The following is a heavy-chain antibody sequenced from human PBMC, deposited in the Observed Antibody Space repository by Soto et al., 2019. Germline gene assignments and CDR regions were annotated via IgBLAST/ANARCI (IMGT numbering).Heavy chain of an antibody. V-gene: IGHV3-30-3*01. D-gene: IGHD3-22*01. J-gene: IGHJ4*02. CDR1: GFTFSSYA. CDR3: ARDLYSSGYLDY. Sequence: PGGSLRLSCAASGFTFSSYAMHWVRQAPGKGLEWVAVISYDGSSKYYADSVKGRFTISRDNSKNTLYLQMNSLRAEDTAVYYCARDLYSSGYLDYWGQGTLVTVSS. CDR2: ISYDGSSK.